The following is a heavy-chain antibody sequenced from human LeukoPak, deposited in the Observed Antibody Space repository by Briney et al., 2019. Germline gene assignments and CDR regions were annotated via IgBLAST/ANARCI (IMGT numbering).Heavy chain of an antibody. CDR3: ARVRFPADC. Sequence: GGSLRLSRVASGFTFETYWMSWVRQAPGKGLEWLANIKHDGREKYYVDSVKGRFTISRDNAKASVYLHMNSLRVEDTAIYYCARVRFPADCWGQGTLVTVSS. V-gene: IGHV3-7*01. CDR2: IKHDGREK. CDR1: GFTFETYW. D-gene: IGHD2-2*01. J-gene: IGHJ4*02.